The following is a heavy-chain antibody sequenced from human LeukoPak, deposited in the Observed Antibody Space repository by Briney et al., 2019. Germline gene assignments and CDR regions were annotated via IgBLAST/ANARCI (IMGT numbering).Heavy chain of an antibody. CDR1: GFIFSSYN. CDR3: ATGRGEPGYQYFDY. Sequence: PGGSLRLSCAASGFIFSSYNMNWVRQAPGKGLEWVSYISSSSSIIYFADSVKGRFTISRDNSANTLYLQLNSLRVEDTAVYYCATGRGEPGYQYFDYWGQGTLVTVSS. V-gene: IGHV3-48*01. D-gene: IGHD3-9*01. J-gene: IGHJ4*02. CDR2: ISSSSSII.